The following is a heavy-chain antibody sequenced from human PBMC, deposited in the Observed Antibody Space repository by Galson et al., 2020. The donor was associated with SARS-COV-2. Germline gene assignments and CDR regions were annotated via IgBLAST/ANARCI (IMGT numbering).Heavy chain of an antibody. CDR2: IDWDDDK. D-gene: IGHD6-13*01. Sequence: SGPTLVKPTQTLTLTCTFSGFSLSTSGMCVSWIRQPPGKALQWLALIDWDDDKYYSTSLKTRLTISKDTSKNQVVLTMTNMDPVDTATYYCARTKCLAAAGTGEWYFDLWGRGTLVTVSS. J-gene: IGHJ2*01. V-gene: IGHV2-70*01. CDR1: GFSLSTSGMC. CDR3: ARTKCLAAAGTGEWYFDL.